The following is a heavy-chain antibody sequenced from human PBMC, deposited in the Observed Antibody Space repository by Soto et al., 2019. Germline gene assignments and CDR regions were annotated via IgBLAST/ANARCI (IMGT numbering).Heavy chain of an antibody. CDR1: GGAISSSRYY. V-gene: IGHV4-39*01. CDR2: IYYIGST. D-gene: IGHD2-2*01. Sequence: SETLSLTCTVPGGAISSSRYYWGWIRQPPGKGLECIGSIYYIGSTYYNPSIKTRVTISVDTSKNQFSLKLSSVTAADTAVYYCARVKGVPAAYFDYWGQGTLVTVSS. J-gene: IGHJ4*02. CDR3: ARVKGVPAAYFDY.